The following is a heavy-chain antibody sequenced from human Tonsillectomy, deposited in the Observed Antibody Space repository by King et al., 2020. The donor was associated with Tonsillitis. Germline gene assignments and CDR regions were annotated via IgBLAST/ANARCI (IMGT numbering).Heavy chain of an antibody. D-gene: IGHD2-21*02. V-gene: IGHV3-11*05. CDR3: ARALRDIVVVTGGDDAFDI. CDR2: ISSSSTYT. CDR1: GFTFSDYY. Sequence: VQLVESGGGLVKPGGSLRLSCAASGFTFSDYYKSWIRQAPGEGLEWGSYISSSSTYTNYTDSVKGRFTISRDNAKNSLYLQMNSLRAEDTAVYYCARALRDIVVVTGGDDAFDIWGQGTMVTVSS. J-gene: IGHJ3*02.